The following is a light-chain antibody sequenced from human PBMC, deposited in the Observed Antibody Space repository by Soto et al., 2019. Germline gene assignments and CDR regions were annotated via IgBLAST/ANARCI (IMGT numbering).Light chain of an antibody. CDR3: QQYYSAWWT. CDR1: QSALYSSNNKNY. V-gene: IGKV4-1*01. Sequence: DIVMTQSPDSLAVSLGERATINCKSSQSALYSSNNKNYLAWYQQKPGQPPKLLIYWASTRESGVPDRFSGSGSGTDFTLTISSLQAEDVAVYYCQQYYSAWWTFGQGTKVEI. J-gene: IGKJ1*01. CDR2: WAS.